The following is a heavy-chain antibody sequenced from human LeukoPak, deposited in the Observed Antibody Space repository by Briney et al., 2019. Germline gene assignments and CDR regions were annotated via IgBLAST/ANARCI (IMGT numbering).Heavy chain of an antibody. Sequence: PGGSLILSCAASGFTFSNAWMNWVRQAPGKGLEWVGRIKSKTDGGTTDYAAPVKGRFTISRDDSKNTLYLQMNSLKTEDTAVYYCTTGYSGYDYEGNYWGQGTLVTVSS. CDR2: IKSKTDGGTT. V-gene: IGHV3-15*07. CDR1: GFTFSNAW. CDR3: TTGYSGYDYEGNY. J-gene: IGHJ4*02. D-gene: IGHD5-12*01.